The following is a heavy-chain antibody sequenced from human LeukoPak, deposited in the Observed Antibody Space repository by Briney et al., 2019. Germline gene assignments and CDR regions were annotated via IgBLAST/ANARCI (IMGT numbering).Heavy chain of an antibody. Sequence: GESLKISCKGSGYSFTTHWIGWVRQMPGKGLEWMGIISPGDSDTRYSPSFQGQVTISVDKSISTAYVQWSSLQASDTAMYFCARQGGSYQPFDYWDQGTLVTVSS. D-gene: IGHD1-26*01. J-gene: IGHJ4*02. CDR2: ISPGDSDT. V-gene: IGHV5-51*01. CDR3: ARQGGSYQPFDY. CDR1: GYSFTTHW.